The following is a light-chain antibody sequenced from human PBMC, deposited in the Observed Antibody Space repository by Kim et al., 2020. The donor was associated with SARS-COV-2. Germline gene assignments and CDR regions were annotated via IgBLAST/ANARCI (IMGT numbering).Light chain of an antibody. CDR2: EAS. Sequence: SSSGGDSVTITCRASQNINKCLAWYQQRPGKAPKLLVSEASTLEAGIPSRFSGSGAGTEFTLAIDSLQPDDFAIYHCQQYDAFPYTFGQGTKLEI. CDR1: QNINKC. V-gene: IGKV1-5*03. J-gene: IGKJ2*01. CDR3: QQYDAFPYT.